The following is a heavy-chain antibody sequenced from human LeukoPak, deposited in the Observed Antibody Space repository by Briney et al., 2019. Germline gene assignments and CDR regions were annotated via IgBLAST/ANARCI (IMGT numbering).Heavy chain of an antibody. Sequence: GGSLRLSCAASGFTFSSYGMHWVRQAPGKGLEWVAVISYDGSNKYYADSVKGRFTIPRDNSKNTLYLQMNSLRAEDTAVYYCAKDYNPGLPWDYFDYWGQGTLVTVSS. CDR2: ISYDGSNK. CDR1: GFTFSSYG. CDR3: AKDYNPGLPWDYFDY. D-gene: IGHD3-10*01. V-gene: IGHV3-30*18. J-gene: IGHJ4*02.